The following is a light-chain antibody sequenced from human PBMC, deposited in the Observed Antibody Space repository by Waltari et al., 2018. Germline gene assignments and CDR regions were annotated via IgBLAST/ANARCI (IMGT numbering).Light chain of an antibody. V-gene: IGLV1-47*01. CDR3: ASWDDSHYV. CDR2: RND. J-gene: IGLJ1*01. CDR1: HSNLGSNY. Sequence: QSVLTQPPSASATPGQRVSISCSGSHSNLGSNYLYWYQQLPGPVPKLLSYRNDQRASRVPDRFSASKYGTSASLAISELRSEDEGIYYCASWDDSHYVFGPGTTVSVL.